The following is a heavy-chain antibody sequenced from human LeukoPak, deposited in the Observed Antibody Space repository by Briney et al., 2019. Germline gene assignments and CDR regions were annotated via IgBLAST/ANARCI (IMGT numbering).Heavy chain of an antibody. Sequence: SETLSLTCTVSADSLSSGGHYWAWLRQFPGKGLESIGFIHHSGRSRHNPSLKDRVAISVDTSRKQFALKLSSVTAADTAMYYCARGGNRFGGFYFDYWGQGIQVIVSS. CDR1: ADSLSSGGHY. CDR3: ARGGNRFGGFYFDY. J-gene: IGHJ4*02. D-gene: IGHD3-10*01. CDR2: IHHSGRS. V-gene: IGHV4-31*03.